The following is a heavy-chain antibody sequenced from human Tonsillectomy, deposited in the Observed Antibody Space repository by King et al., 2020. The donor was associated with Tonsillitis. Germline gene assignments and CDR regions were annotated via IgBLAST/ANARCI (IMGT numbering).Heavy chain of an antibody. V-gene: IGHV3-30*18. CDR1: GFTFSTYG. J-gene: IGHJ6*04. D-gene: IGHD3-10*01. CDR2: ISYDGSKK. Sequence: VQLVESGGGVVQPGRSLRLSCAASGFTFSTYGMHWVRQAPGKGLEWVAVISYDGSKKLYADSVKGRFTISRDNSKNTLYLQMNSLRAEDTAVYYCAKGGELNYYYGMDVWGKGTTVTVSS. CDR3: AKGGELNYYYGMDV.